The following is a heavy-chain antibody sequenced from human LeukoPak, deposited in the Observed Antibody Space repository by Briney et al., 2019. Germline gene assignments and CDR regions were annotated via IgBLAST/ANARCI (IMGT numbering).Heavy chain of an antibody. CDR2: ISGRSDYI. Sequence: GGSLRLSCAASGFTFSTYSMNWVRQAPGKGLEWVSAISGRSDYIYYADSVKGRFTISRDNAKNSLFLQMNSLRAEDTAVYYCARAPTVLVGYCSSASCQADYWGQGTLVTVSS. D-gene: IGHD2-2*01. CDR1: GFTFSTYS. CDR3: ARAPTVLVGYCSSASCQADY. V-gene: IGHV3-21*01. J-gene: IGHJ4*02.